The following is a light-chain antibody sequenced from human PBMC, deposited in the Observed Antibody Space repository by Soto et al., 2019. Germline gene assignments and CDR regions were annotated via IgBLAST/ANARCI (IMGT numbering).Light chain of an antibody. CDR2: DVD. V-gene: IGLV2-14*01. Sequence: QSALTQPASISGSPGQSITISCTGTNSDVGGYNYVSWYQQYPGKAPKLMIYDVDNRPSGVSYRSSGSKSGKTASLTISGLQAEDEAEYYCSSYTTSSTVVFGGGTKVTVL. J-gene: IGLJ2*01. CDR1: NSDVGGYNY. CDR3: SSYTTSSTVV.